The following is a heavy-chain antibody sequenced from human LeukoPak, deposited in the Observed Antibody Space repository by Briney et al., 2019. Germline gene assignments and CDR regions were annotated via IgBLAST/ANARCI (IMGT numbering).Heavy chain of an antibody. CDR1: GFIFGNHW. J-gene: IGHJ2*01. V-gene: IGHV3-7*01. CDR3: ARECCGYSHSNYWFFDL. D-gene: IGHD5-18*01. Sequence: PGGSLRLSCVASGFIFGNHWMGWVRQAPGKGLEWVADIKEDGSEKTYVDSVRGRFTISRDNAKDSLYLQMSSLRAEDTAVYYCARECCGYSHSNYWFFDLWGRGALVTVSS. CDR2: IKEDGSEK.